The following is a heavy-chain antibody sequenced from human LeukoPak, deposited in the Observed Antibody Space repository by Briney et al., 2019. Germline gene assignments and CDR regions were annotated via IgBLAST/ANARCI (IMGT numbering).Heavy chain of an antibody. Sequence: SETLSLTCAVSGYSITSGYYWAWIRQPPGKGLEWIGYIYYSGSTNYNPSLKSRITISVDTSKNQFSLKLSSVTAADTAVYYCAREGGSGSYSRGPFDYWGQGTLVTVSS. V-gene: IGHV4-61*01. CDR1: GYSITSGYY. CDR2: IYYSGST. CDR3: AREGGSGSYSRGPFDY. D-gene: IGHD3-10*01. J-gene: IGHJ4*02.